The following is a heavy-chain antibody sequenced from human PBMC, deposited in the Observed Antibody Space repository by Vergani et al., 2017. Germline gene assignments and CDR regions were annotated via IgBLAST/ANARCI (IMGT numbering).Heavy chain of an antibody. CDR1: GYTFTSYA. D-gene: IGHD5-18*01. V-gene: IGHV1-2*02. CDR3: ARALMEYSSPADY. CDR2: INPNSGGP. Sequence: QVQLVQSGAEVKKPGASVKVSCKASGYTFTSYAMHWVRQAPGQGLEWMGWINPNSGGPNYAQKFQGRVTMTRDTSISTAYMELSRLRSDDTAVYYCARALMEYSSPADYWGQGTLVTVSS. J-gene: IGHJ4*02.